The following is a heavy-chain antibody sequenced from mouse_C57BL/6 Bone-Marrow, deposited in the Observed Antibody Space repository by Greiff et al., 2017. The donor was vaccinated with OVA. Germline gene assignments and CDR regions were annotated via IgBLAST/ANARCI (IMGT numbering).Heavy chain of an antibody. CDR2: IYPRSGNT. CDR1: GYTFTSYG. V-gene: IGHV1-81*01. Sequence: VMLVESGAELARPGASVKLSCKASGYTFTSYGISWVKQRTGQGLEWIGEIYPRSGNTYYNEKFKGKATLTADKSSSTAYMELRSLTSEDSAVYFCARLGIYYYGSSFYAMDYWGQGTSVTVSS. J-gene: IGHJ4*01. D-gene: IGHD1-1*01. CDR3: ARLGIYYYGSSFYAMDY.